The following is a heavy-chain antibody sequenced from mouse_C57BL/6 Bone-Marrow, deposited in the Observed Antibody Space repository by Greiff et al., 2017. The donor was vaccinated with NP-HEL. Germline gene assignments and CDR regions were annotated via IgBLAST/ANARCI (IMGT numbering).Heavy chain of an antibody. CDR2: ISNGGGST. V-gene: IGHV5-12*01. Sequence: DVKLVESGGGLVQPGGSLKLSCAASGFTFSDYYMYWVRQTPEKRLEWVAYISNGGGSTYYPDTVKGRFTISRDNAKNTLYLQMSRLKSEDTAMYYCARGDYSLYFDYWGQGTTLTVSS. CDR3: ARGDYSLYFDY. CDR1: GFTFSDYY. D-gene: IGHD2-12*01. J-gene: IGHJ2*01.